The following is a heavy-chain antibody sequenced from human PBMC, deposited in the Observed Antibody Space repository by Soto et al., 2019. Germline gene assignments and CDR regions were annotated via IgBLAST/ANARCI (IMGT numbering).Heavy chain of an antibody. V-gene: IGHV1-69*13. CDR2: IIPIFGTA. CDR1: GGTFSSYA. D-gene: IGHD6-13*01. CDR3: ARDSSSWYYFDY. J-gene: IGHJ4*02. Sequence: ASVKVSCKXSGGTFSSYAISWVRQAPGQGLEWMGGIIPIFGTANYAQKFQGRVTITADESTSTAYMELSSLRSEDTAVYYCARDSSSWYYFDYWGQGTLVTVSS.